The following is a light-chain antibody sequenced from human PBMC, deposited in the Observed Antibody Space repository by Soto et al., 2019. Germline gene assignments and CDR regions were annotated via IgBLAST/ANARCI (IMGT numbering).Light chain of an antibody. CDR2: GAT. CDR1: QSISNNF. Sequence: DIVLTQSRGTVSLSPGAAASLSCRSSQSISNNFLTWYQQKPGQAPRLLIYGATSRATGIPDRFSGSGSGTDFTLTISRLEPEDFAVYYCQQSGSSSWTFGQGTKVDIK. J-gene: IGKJ1*01. CDR3: QQSGSSSWT. V-gene: IGKV3-20*01.